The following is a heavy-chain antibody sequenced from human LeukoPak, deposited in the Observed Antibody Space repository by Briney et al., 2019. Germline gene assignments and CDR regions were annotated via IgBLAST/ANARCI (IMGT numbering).Heavy chain of an antibody. CDR2: INPNSGGT. V-gene: IGHV1-2*06. CDR3: ARGDIVVVLAAIDHYYYGMDV. CDR1: GYTFTAYY. Sequence: ASVKVSCKASGYTFTAYYIHWVRQAPGQGLEWMGRINPNSGGTNYAQKFQDRVTMTRDTSISTAYMELSRLRSDDTAVYYCARGDIVVVLAAIDHYYYGMDVWGQGTTVTVSS. J-gene: IGHJ6*02. D-gene: IGHD2-2*01.